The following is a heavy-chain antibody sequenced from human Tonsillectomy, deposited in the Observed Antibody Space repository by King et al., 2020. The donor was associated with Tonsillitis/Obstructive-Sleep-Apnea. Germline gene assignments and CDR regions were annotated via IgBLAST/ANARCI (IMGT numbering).Heavy chain of an antibody. CDR1: GGSLSYYY. V-gene: IGHV4-59*01. CDR2: IYYSGST. D-gene: IGHD5-24*01. J-gene: IGHJ4*02. Sequence: VQLQESGPGLVKPSETLSLTCTVSGGSLSYYYWSWIRQPPGKGLEWIGYIYYSGSTKYNPSLKSRVTISVDTSKNQFSLKLTSVTAADTAVYYCARELGDGYKDVADHWGQGTLVTVSS. CDR3: ARELGDGYKDVADH.